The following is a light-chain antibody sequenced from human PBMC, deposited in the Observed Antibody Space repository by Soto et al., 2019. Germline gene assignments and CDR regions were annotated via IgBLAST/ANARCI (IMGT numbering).Light chain of an antibody. CDR2: GNS. Sequence: QSVLTQPPSVSGAPGQRVTISCTGSSPNIGAGYDVHWYQQLPGTAPKLLIYGNSNRPSGVPDRFTGSKSGTSASLAVTGLQAEDEADYYCQSYDSSLSASVFGGGTKLTVL. CDR3: QSYDSSLSASV. V-gene: IGLV1-40*01. J-gene: IGLJ2*01. CDR1: SPNIGAGYD.